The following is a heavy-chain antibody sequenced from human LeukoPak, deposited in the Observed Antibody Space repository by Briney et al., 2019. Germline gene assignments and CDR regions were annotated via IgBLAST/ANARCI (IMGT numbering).Heavy chain of an antibody. J-gene: IGHJ4*02. Sequence: GGSLRLSCAASGFTFSSYGMHWVRQAPGKGLEWVAFIRYDGSNKYYADSVKGRFTISRDNAKNSLYLQMNSLRTEDTAVYYCARVGPSDIVVVVALDYWGQGTLVTVSS. CDR3: ARVGPSDIVVVVALDY. CDR1: GFTFSSYG. V-gene: IGHV3-30*02. D-gene: IGHD2-15*01. CDR2: IRYDGSNK.